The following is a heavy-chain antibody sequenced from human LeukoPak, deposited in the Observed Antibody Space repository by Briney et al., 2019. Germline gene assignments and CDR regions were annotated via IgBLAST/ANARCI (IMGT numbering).Heavy chain of an antibody. J-gene: IGHJ3*02. CDR2: ISSSSSYI. D-gene: IGHD3-3*01. V-gene: IGHV3-21*01. CDR3: ARGPGGVVITDDAFDI. CDR1: GFTFSSYS. Sequence: GGSLRLSCAASGFTFSSYSMNWVRQAPGKGLEWVSSISSSSSYIYYADSVKGRFTISRDNAKNSLYLQMNSLRAEDTAVYYCARGPGGVVITDDAFDIWGQGTMVTVSS.